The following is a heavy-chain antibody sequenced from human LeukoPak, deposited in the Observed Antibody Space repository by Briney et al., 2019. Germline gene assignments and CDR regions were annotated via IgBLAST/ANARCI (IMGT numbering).Heavy chain of an antibody. Sequence: ASVTVSFTASGYSFTNYGISWVRQAPGQGLEWMGWVSAYNDNAHYAQGLEGRVTMTSETSTRTAYMELRSLRSDDTAVYYCARSTPGIEFDYWGRGSLLTVSS. V-gene: IGHV1-18*01. D-gene: IGHD3-10*01. CDR3: ARSTPGIEFDY. J-gene: IGHJ4*02. CDR1: GYSFTNYG. CDR2: VSAYNDNA.